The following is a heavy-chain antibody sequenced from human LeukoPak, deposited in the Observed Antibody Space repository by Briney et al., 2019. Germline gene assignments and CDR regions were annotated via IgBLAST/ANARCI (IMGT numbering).Heavy chain of an antibody. J-gene: IGHJ4*02. D-gene: IGHD3-10*01. CDR1: GFTFRSYA. Sequence: GGSLRLSCAASGFTFRSYAMSWVRQAPGKGLEWVSGLCGTGVSTYYADSVKGRFTISRDNSKNTLYLQMNSLRAEDTAVYYCATRNYYASGRPFDYWGQGTLVTVSS. CDR2: LCGTGVST. CDR3: ATRNYYASGRPFDY. V-gene: IGHV3-23*01.